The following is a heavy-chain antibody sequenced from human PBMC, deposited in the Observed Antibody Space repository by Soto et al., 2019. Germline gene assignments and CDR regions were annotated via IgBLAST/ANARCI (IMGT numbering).Heavy chain of an antibody. J-gene: IGHJ4*02. V-gene: IGHV3-53*01. CDR1: GFTVSSEY. CDR3: ARASGSRLFDY. Sequence: GGSLRLSCAASGFTVSSEYMSWVRQAPGKGLDWVSVIYSGGNTYYADSVKGRFTISRDTSKNTLHLQTNSLRAEDTAVYYCARASGSRLFDYWGQGA. D-gene: IGHD1-26*01. CDR2: IYSGGNT.